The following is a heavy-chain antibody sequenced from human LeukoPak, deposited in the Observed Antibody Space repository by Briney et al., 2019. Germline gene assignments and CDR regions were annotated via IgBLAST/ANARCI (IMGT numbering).Heavy chain of an antibody. D-gene: IGHD6-19*01. CDR2: INPDGTEK. Sequence: GGSLRLSCAASGFSFSNHWMIWVRQAPGKGLEWVATINPDGTEKRYVDSVKGRFTISRDNGKNSPYLQMSSLRAEDTAVYYCVRDDRGIAVGSRDHGAQGTLVTVSS. J-gene: IGHJ4*02. V-gene: IGHV3-7*03. CDR3: VRDDRGIAVGSRDH. CDR1: GFSFSNHW.